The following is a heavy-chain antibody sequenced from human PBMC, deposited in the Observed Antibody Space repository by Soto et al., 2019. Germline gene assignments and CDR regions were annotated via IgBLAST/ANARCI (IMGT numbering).Heavy chain of an antibody. CDR1: GYMFTRYY. J-gene: IGHJ3*02. Sequence: QVHLVQTAAQVKRPGASVNISCKASGYMFTRYYIHWVRQAPGQGLQWMGMINPSGGRTKYAQLFQGGVTMTADPSRTTGHWELSSLRSEDPAVFYCARVECCGGTSYSDHPDAFDIGGQGTVVTVSS. CDR2: INPSGGRT. D-gene: IGHD2-21*02. V-gene: IGHV1-46*01. CDR3: ARVECCGGTSYSDHPDAFDI.